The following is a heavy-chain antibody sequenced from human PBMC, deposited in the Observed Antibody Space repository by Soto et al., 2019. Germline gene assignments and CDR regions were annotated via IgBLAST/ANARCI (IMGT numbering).Heavy chain of an antibody. D-gene: IGHD6-19*01. V-gene: IGHV3-23*01. CDR3: AKFATLIAVAGTGYFQH. CDR2: ISGSGGST. CDR1: GLTFSSYA. J-gene: IGHJ1*01. Sequence: WGSLRLSCAASGLTFSSYAMSWVRQAPGKGLEWVSAISGSGGSTYYADSVKGRFTISRDNSKNTLYLQMNSLRAEDTAVYYCAKFATLIAVAGTGYFQHWGQGTLVTVSS.